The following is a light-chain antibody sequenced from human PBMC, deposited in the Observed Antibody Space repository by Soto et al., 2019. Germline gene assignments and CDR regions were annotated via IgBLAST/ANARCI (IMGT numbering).Light chain of an antibody. CDR1: QRVSSSSY. CDR2: GAS. CDR3: RQYGSSPSYT. J-gene: IGKJ2*01. V-gene: IGKV3-20*01. Sequence: EVVLTQSPGTLSLSPGEIATLSCRASQRVSSSSYLAWYQQNPGQAPRLLIYGASSRATGIPDRYSGSGSATDFTLTISRLEPEDFAVYYCRQYGSSPSYTFGQGTKLEIK.